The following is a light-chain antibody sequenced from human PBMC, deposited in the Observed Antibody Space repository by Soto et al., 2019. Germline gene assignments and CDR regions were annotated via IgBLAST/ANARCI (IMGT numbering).Light chain of an antibody. CDR2: GSS. CDR3: QQGYSTPVT. CDR1: QSISRH. J-gene: IGKJ5*01. V-gene: IGKV1-39*01. Sequence: DSHMTQSPSSLSPSVVDRVTLTCRASQSISRHLNWYQQKPGRAPRLLIYGSSNLQGGVPSRFSGSGSGTDFTLTISSMLPADFATYYCQQGYSTPVTLGQQTRLELK.